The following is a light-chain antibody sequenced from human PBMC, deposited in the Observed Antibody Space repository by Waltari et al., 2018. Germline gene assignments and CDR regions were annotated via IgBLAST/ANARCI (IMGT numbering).Light chain of an antibody. Sequence: QSALTQPASVSASLGPSITFSCTGTGRDLGAYDYVSWYQQHPGKAPKLIIFQVSNRPSGVSDRFSASKSGMTASLSISGLRTDDEAIYYCSSYSTSTYPIFGGGTKVTVL. V-gene: IGLV2-14*01. CDR1: GRDLGAYDY. J-gene: IGLJ2*01. CDR2: QVS. CDR3: SSYSTSTYPI.